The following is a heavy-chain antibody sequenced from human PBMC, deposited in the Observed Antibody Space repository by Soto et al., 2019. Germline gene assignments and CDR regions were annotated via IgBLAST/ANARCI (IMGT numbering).Heavy chain of an antibody. CDR1: GLTFSNYA. V-gene: IGHV3-23*01. D-gene: IGHD1-7*01. Sequence: GGSLRLSCATSGLTFSNYAMSWVRQAPGGGLEWVSSMSGSSSTTYYADSVRGRSTISRDRSKNTLYLQMSSLSAGDTALYYCAKNQERELPRVIDFWGQGTLVTVSS. CDR3: AKNQERELPRVIDF. J-gene: IGHJ4*02. CDR2: MSGSSSTT.